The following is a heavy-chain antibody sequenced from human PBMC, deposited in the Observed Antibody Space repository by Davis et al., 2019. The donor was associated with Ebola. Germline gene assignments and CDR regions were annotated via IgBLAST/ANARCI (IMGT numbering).Heavy chain of an antibody. D-gene: IGHD5-24*01. CDR3: ARQRRDGYSDFDY. J-gene: IGHJ4*02. V-gene: IGHV4-34*01. Sequence: MPSETLSLTCAVYGESFSGYYWSWIRQPPGKGLEWIGEINHSGSTNYNPSLKSRVTISIDTSKNQFSLNLRSLTAADTAVYYCARQRRDGYSDFDYWGLGTLVTVSS. CDR1: GESFSGYY. CDR2: INHSGST.